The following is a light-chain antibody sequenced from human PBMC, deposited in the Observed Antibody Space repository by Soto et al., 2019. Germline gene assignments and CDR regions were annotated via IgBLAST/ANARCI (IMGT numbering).Light chain of an antibody. CDR3: SSYTTYTTVI. CDR2: DVS. J-gene: IGLJ2*01. Sequence: QSALAQPASVSGSPGQSITISCSGTSSDIGNYDYVSWYQQLPGRAPTLIIYDVSNRPSGVSNRFSGSKSGNTASLTISGLQAEDEADYFCSSYTTYTTVIFGGGTKLTVL. CDR1: SSDIGNYDY. V-gene: IGLV2-14*01.